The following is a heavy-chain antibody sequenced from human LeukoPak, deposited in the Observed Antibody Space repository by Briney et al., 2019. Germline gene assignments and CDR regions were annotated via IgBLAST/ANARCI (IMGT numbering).Heavy chain of an antibody. Sequence: PSETLSLTCSVSDVSISSSYWSWIRQPPGKGLEWIGYIYYSGSTNYNPSLKSRVTRSVDTSKNQFSLKLNSVTAADTAVYYCARVVVVSATYWFDPWGQGTLVTVSS. V-gene: IGHV4-59*01. D-gene: IGHD2-15*01. CDR2: IYYSGST. J-gene: IGHJ5*02. CDR3: ARVVVVSATYWFDP. CDR1: DVSISSSY.